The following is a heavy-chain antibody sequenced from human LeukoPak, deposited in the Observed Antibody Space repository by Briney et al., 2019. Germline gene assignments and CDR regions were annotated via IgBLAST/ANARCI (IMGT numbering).Heavy chain of an antibody. CDR2: IYYSGST. D-gene: IGHD6-13*01. J-gene: IGHJ4*02. CDR3: ARGLYIAAAGPYYFDY. Sequence: PSETLSLTCTVSRGSISSYYWSWIRQPPGKGLEWIGYIYYSGSTNYNPSLKSRVTISVDTSKNQFSLKLSSVTAADTAVYYCARGLYIAAAGPYYFDYWGQGTLVTVSS. V-gene: IGHV4-59*01. CDR1: RGSISSYY.